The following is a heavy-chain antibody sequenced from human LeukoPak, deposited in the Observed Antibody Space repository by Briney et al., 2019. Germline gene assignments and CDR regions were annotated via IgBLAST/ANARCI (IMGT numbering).Heavy chain of an antibody. Sequence: SETLSLTCTVSGGSISSSNYYWGWIRQPPGKGLEWIGSIYYSGSTYYNPSLKSRVTISVDTSKNQFSLKLSSVTAADTAVYYCARVLSIVVVPAAIPDYWGQGTLVTVSS. D-gene: IGHD2-2*01. CDR3: ARVLSIVVVPAAIPDY. J-gene: IGHJ4*02. CDR2: IYYSGST. CDR1: GGSISSSNYY. V-gene: IGHV4-39*01.